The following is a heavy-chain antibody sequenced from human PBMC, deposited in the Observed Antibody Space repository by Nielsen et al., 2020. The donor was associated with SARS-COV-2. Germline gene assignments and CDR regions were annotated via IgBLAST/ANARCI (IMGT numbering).Heavy chain of an antibody. CDR2: IYPGDSDT. D-gene: IGHD6-19*01. CDR3: ARPGSGWSFDY. J-gene: IGHJ4*02. Sequence: VRQMPGKGLEWMGIIYPGDSDTRYSESFQGQVTISADKSISTAYLQWSSLKASDTAMYYCARPGSGWSFDYWGQGTLVTVSS. V-gene: IGHV5-51*01.